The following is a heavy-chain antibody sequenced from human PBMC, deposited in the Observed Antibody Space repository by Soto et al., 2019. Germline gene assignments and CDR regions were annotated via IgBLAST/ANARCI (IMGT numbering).Heavy chain of an antibody. J-gene: IGHJ6*02. V-gene: IGHV1-18*01. D-gene: IGHD1-26*01. CDR1: GYTFTSYG. Sequence: GASVKVSCKASGYTFTSYGISWVRQAPGQGLEWMGWVSAYNGNTNYAQKLQGRVTMTTDTSTSTAYMELRSLRSDDTAVYYCARVCSGSYCRILYYYGMDVWGQGTTVTVSS. CDR2: VSAYNGNT. CDR3: ARVCSGSYCRILYYYGMDV.